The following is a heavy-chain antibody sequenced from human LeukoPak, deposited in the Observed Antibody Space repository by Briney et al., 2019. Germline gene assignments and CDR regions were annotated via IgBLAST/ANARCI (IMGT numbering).Heavy chain of an antibody. D-gene: IGHD6-6*01. J-gene: IGHJ6*03. CDR1: GGFISNYY. V-gene: IGHV4-59*01. Sequence: SETLSLTCTVSGGFISNYYWSWIRQPPGKGLEWIGYIYYSGSTKYNPSLKSRVTISVDTSKNQFSLRLSSVTAADTAVYCCARDWGVSARPGYMDVWGKGTAVTVSS. CDR2: IYYSGST. CDR3: ARDWGVSARPGYMDV.